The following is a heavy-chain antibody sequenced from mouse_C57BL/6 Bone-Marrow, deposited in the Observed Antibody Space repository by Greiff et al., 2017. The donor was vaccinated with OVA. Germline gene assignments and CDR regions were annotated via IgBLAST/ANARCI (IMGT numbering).Heavy chain of an antibody. V-gene: IGHV1-63*01. CDR1: GYTFTNYW. Sequence: QVHVKQSGAELVRPGTSVKMSCKASGYTFTNYWIGWAKQRPGHGLEWIGDIYPGGGYTNYNEKFKGKATLTADKSSSTAYMQFSSLTSEDSAIYYCARSQLRLRTWFAYWGQGTLVTVSA. D-gene: IGHD3-2*02. CDR2: IYPGGGYT. J-gene: IGHJ3*01. CDR3: ARSQLRLRTWFAY.